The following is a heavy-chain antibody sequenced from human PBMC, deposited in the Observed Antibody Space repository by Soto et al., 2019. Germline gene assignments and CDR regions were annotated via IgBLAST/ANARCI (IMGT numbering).Heavy chain of an antibody. Sequence: GGSLRLSXAASGFIFSGYAMSWVRQAPGKGLEWVSMISGTGGNTYYADSVKGRFTISRDNSKKTLFLEINSLRDEDTAVYYCAKIVVGSPDYWGQGTLVTVSS. V-gene: IGHV3-23*01. CDR2: ISGTGGNT. CDR1: GFIFSGYA. CDR3: AKIVVGSPDY. J-gene: IGHJ4*02. D-gene: IGHD3-22*01.